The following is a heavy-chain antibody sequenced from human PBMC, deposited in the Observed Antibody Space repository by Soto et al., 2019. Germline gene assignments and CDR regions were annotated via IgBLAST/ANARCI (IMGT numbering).Heavy chain of an antibody. Sequence: GGSLRLSCAASGFTFDDYAMHWVRQAPGKGLEWVSGISWNSGSIGYADSVKGRFTISRDNAKNSLYLQMNSLRAEDTALYYCAKDISYYDFSPDIWGQGTMVTVSS. CDR3: AKDISYYDFSPDI. CDR1: GFTFDDYA. CDR2: ISWNSGSI. V-gene: IGHV3-9*01. J-gene: IGHJ3*02. D-gene: IGHD3-3*01.